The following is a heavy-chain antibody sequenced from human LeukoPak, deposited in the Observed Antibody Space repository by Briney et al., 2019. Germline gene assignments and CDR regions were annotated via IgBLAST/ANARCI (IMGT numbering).Heavy chain of an antibody. V-gene: IGHV3-23*01. CDR3: AKGSPYDFWSGYYADY. D-gene: IGHD3-3*01. CDR1: GFTFSSHA. J-gene: IGHJ4*02. Sequence: GGSLRLSCAASGFTFSSHAMSWVRQAPGKGLEWVSVISGGGGSTYYADSMKGRFTISRDTSKNTLHLQMSSLRAEDTAVYYCAKGSPYDFWSGYYADYWGQGTLVTVSS. CDR2: ISGGGGST.